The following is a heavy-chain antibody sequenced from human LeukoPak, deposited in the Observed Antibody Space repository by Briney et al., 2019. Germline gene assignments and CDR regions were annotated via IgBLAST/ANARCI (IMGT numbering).Heavy chain of an antibody. D-gene: IGHD1-26*01. Sequence: GGSLRLSCAASGFSLSSNAMSWVHQAPGKGPEWVSAISRDTTYYAASVKGRFTISKDISKNTLSLQMNSLRAEDTAIYYCVKESPCGSPRFYYFDYWGQGILVTVSS. J-gene: IGHJ4*02. CDR3: VKESPCGSPRFYYFDY. V-gene: IGHV3-23*01. CDR1: GFSLSSNA. CDR2: ISRDTT.